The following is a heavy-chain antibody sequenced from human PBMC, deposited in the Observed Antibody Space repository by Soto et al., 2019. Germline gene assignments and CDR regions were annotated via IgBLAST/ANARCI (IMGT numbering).Heavy chain of an antibody. CDR3: ARITRSVDIVATIDPDAFDI. CDR1: GYTFTSYD. Sequence: ASGKVSCKASGYTFTSYDINWVRQATGQGLEWMGWMNPNSGNTGYAQKFQGRVTMTRNTSISTAYMELSSLRSEDTAVYYRARITRSVDIVATIDPDAFDIWGQGTMVTVSS. CDR2: MNPNSGNT. V-gene: IGHV1-8*01. D-gene: IGHD5-12*01. J-gene: IGHJ3*02.